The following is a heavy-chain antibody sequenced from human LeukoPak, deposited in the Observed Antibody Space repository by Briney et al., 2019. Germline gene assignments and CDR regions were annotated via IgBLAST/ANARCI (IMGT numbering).Heavy chain of an antibody. CDR2: IYHSGIT. CDR3: ARAPMQFWAFDY. J-gene: IGHJ4*02. D-gene: IGHD6-19*01. Sequence: SGTLSLICAVSGYSISSGYYWGWVRQPPGKGLEWIGSIYHSGITYYNPSLKSRVAMPVDTSKKQFSLKLSSVTAADTAVYFCARAPMQFWAFDYWGQGTLVTVSS. CDR1: GYSISSGYY. V-gene: IGHV4-38-2*01.